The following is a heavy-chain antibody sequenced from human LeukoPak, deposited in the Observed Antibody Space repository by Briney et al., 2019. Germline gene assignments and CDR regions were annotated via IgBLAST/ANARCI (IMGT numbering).Heavy chain of an antibody. J-gene: IGHJ4*02. Sequence: GTSLRHSCAASGFTVSSNYMSWVRQAPGKGLEWVSLIYSGGGTYYAESVRGRFTVSRDNSKNTLYLQMNSLRAEDTAVYYCARGEGGYDSNFDVWGQGTLVTVSS. CDR3: ARGEGGYDSNFDV. CDR2: IYSGGGT. D-gene: IGHD5-12*01. CDR1: GFTVSSNY. V-gene: IGHV3-53*01.